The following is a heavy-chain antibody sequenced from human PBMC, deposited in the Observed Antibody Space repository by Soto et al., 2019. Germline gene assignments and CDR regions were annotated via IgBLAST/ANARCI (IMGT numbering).Heavy chain of an antibody. CDR2: IYYSGST. CDR3: ARYQMLARGPAFQY. J-gene: IGHJ4*02. CDR1: GGSISSGGYY. Sequence: SETLSLTCTVSGGSISSGGYYWSWIRQHPGKGLEWIGYIYYSGSTYYNPSLKSRVTISVDTSKNQFSLKLSSVTAADTAIYYCARYQMLARGPAFQYWGQGTQVTVSS. V-gene: IGHV4-31*03. D-gene: IGHD3-10*01.